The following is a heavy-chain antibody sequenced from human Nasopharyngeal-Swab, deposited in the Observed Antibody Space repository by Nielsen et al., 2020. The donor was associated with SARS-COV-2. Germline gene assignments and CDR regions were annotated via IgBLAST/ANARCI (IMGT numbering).Heavy chain of an antibody. J-gene: IGHJ5*02. CDR3: ARNPGVVLEYGWFDP. CDR1: GGTFSSYA. V-gene: IGHV1-69*13. D-gene: IGHD3-3*01. Sequence: SVKVSCKASGGTFSSYAISWVRQAPGQGLEWMGGIIPIFGTANYAQKFQGRVTITADESTSTACMELSSLRSEDTAVYYCARNPGVVLEYGWFDPWGQGTLVTVSS. CDR2: IIPIFGTA.